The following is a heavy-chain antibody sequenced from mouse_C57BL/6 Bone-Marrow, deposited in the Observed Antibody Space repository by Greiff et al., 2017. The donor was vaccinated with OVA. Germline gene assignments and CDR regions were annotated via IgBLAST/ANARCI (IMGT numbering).Heavy chain of an antibody. D-gene: IGHD1-1*01. J-gene: IGHJ1*03. CDR2: ISYAGSN. Sequence: EVQLQESGPGLVKPSQSLSLTCSVTGYSITSGYFWYWIRPFPGNQLEWVGYISYAGSNNYNPSLKNRISITRDTSKNPFFLKLNSVTTEDTATYYCARFHYGSSYPYWDYDGWGTGATVTVSS. CDR1: GYSITSGYF. V-gene: IGHV3-6*01. CDR3: ARFHYGSSYPYWDYDG.